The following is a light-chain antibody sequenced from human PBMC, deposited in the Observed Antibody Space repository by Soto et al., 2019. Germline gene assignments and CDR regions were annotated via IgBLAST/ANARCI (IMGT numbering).Light chain of an antibody. J-gene: IGLJ2*01. Sequence: QSALTQPASVSGSPGQSITISCTGTISDVGGYQYVSWFQQHPGKAPKLMIYDVSDRPSGVSRRFSGSKSGNTASLTISGLPSEDEADYYCSSYTSDFTIIFGGGTKVTVL. CDR1: ISDVGGYQY. CDR3: SSYTSDFTII. V-gene: IGLV2-14*03. CDR2: DVS.